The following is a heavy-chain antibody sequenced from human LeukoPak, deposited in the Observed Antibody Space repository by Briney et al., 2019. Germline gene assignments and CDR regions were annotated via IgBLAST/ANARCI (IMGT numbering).Heavy chain of an antibody. CDR2: IRSKAYGGTT. J-gene: IGHJ4*02. Sequence: GGSLRLSCTVSGFTFGDYAMSWFRQAPGKGLEWVGFIRSKAYGGTTEYAASVKGGVTISRDDSKSIAYLQMNSLKTEDTAVYYCTRGSIYSSSWSPPDYWGQGTLVTVSS. CDR3: TRGSIYSSSWSPPDY. CDR1: GFTFGDYA. V-gene: IGHV3-49*03. D-gene: IGHD6-13*01.